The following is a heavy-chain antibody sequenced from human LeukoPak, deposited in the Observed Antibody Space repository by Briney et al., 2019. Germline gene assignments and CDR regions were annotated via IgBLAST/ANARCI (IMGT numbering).Heavy chain of an antibody. D-gene: IGHD3-3*01. CDR1: GFPFSSYG. CDR2: MSFDGSEE. CDR3: AKDVGVIFGVVMGIDY. Sequence: GGSLRLSCAASGFPFSSYGMHWVRQAPGKGLEWLAVMSFDGSEEYYVDSVKGRFTISRDNSKNTLYLQMNSLRAEDTAVYYCAKDVGVIFGVVMGIDYWGQGTLVTVSS. J-gene: IGHJ4*02. V-gene: IGHV3-30*18.